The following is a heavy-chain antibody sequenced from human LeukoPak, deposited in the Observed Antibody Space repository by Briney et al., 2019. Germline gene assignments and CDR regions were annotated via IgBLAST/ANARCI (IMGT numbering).Heavy chain of an antibody. CDR1: GFSFEEYA. V-gene: IGHV3-9*01. CDR3: AKDMHLRRPYGMDA. J-gene: IGHJ6*02. CDR2: INWNSVRI. Sequence: SLSLSFAASGFSFEEYAMHWVRPAPGKGLEWVSGINWNSVRIGYADSVKGRFTISRDNAKNSLYLQMDSLRPEDTALYYCAKDMHLRRPYGMDAWGQGTTVTVSS. D-gene: IGHD4-17*01.